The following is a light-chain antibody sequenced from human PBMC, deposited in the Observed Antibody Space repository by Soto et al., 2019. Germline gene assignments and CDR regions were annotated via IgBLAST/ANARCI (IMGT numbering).Light chain of an antibody. V-gene: IGKV1-5*01. Sequence: DIQMTQSPSTLSASVGDRVTITCRASQSISSWLAWYQQKPGKAPKLLIYDASSLESGVPSRFSGGGSGTEFTLTISSLQPDDFATYYCQQFNSYWTFGRGTKVEIK. CDR2: DAS. CDR1: QSISSW. J-gene: IGKJ1*01. CDR3: QQFNSYWT.